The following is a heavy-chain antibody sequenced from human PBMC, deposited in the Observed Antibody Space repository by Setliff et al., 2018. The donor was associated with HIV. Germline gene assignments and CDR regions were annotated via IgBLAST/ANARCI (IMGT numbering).Heavy chain of an antibody. Sequence: SETLSLTCTVFGFSISGGYFWGWIRQPPGKGPEWIGSIYQSGSTYCSPSLKSRVSMSIDTSKDQFSLRLKSLTASDTAVYYCARLDTIMLYSDCWGQGTLVTVSS. CDR3: ARLDTIMLYSDC. J-gene: IGHJ4*02. V-gene: IGHV4-38-2*02. CDR2: IYQSGST. CDR1: GFSISGGYF. D-gene: IGHD3-16*01.